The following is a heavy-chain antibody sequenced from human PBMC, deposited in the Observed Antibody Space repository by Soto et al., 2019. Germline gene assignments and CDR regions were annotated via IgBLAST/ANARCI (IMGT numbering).Heavy chain of an antibody. D-gene: IGHD6-19*01. V-gene: IGHV1-2*04. Sequence: GASVKVSCKASGYTFTGYYIHWVRQAPGQGLEWMGWVNTNSGGTNYAQKFQCWVTMTRDTSISTAYMELSRLRSDDTAVYYCVTSRVSIAVAGETEYYFDYWGQGTLVTVSS. J-gene: IGHJ4*02. CDR3: VTSRVSIAVAGETEYYFDY. CDR2: VNTNSGGT. CDR1: GYTFTGYY.